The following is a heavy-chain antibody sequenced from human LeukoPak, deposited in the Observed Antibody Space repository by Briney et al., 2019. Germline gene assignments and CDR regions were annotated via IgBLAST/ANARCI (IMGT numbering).Heavy chain of an antibody. D-gene: IGHD2-15*01. J-gene: IGHJ6*03. V-gene: IGHV3-7*01. CDR2: IKQDGSEK. CDR3: ARGSSYYYMDV. Sequence: GGSLRLSCAASGFTFSSYWMSWVRQAPGEGLEWVANIKQDGSEKYYVDSVKGRFTISRDNAKNSLYLQMNSLRAEDTAVYYCARGSSYYYMDVWGKGTTVTVSS. CDR1: GFTFSSYW.